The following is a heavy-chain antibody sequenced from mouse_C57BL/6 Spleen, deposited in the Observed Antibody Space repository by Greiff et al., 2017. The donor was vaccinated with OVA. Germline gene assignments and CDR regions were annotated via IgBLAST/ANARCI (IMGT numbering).Heavy chain of an antibody. J-gene: IGHJ2*01. D-gene: IGHD1-1*01. Sequence: QVHVKQSGAELVRPGASVTLSCKASGYTFTDYEMHWVKQTPVHGLEWIGAIDPETGGTAYNQKFKGKAILTADKSSSTAYMELRSLTSEDSAVYYCTRRNYYGSSGFDYWGQGTTLTVSS. CDR3: TRRNYYGSSGFDY. V-gene: IGHV1-15*01. CDR2: IDPETGGT. CDR1: GYTFTDYE.